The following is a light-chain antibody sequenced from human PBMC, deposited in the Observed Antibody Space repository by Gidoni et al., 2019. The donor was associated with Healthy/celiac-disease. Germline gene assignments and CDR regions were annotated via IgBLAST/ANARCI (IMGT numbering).Light chain of an antibody. CDR2: GAS. CDR1: QSVSIN. Sequence: EIVMTQAPATLSVSPGERATLSCRASQSVSINLAWYQQKPGQAPRLLIYGASTRATVIPARFSGSGSGTEFTLTISSLQSEDFAVYYCQQYNNWPPYTFGQGTKLEIK. J-gene: IGKJ2*01. CDR3: QQYNNWPPYT. V-gene: IGKV3-15*01.